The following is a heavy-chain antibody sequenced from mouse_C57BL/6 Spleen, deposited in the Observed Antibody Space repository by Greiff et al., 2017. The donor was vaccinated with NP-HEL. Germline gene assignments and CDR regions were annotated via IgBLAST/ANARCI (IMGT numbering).Heavy chain of an antibody. V-gene: IGHV5-17*01. CDR1: GFTFSDYG. CDR3: ARPYYYGSIYAMDY. CDR2: ISSGSSTI. Sequence: EVQLQESGGGLVKPGGSLKLSCAASGFTFSDYGMHWVRQAPEKGLEWVAYISSGSSTIYYADTVKGRFTISRDNAKNTLFLQMTSLRSEDTAMYYCARPYYYGSIYAMDYWGQGTSVTVSS. D-gene: IGHD1-1*01. J-gene: IGHJ4*01.